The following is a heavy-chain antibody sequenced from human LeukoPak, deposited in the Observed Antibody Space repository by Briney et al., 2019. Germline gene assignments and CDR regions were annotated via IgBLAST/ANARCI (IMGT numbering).Heavy chain of an antibody. CDR2: IYYSGST. V-gene: IGHV4-59*01. CDR3: ARVGCSSTSCSTNYGMDV. Sequence: SETLSLTCTVSGGSISSYYWSWLRQPPGKGREWIGHIYYSGSTNYNPSLKSRVTISVDTSKNQFSLKVSSVTAADTAVYYCARVGCSSTSCSTNYGMDVWGQGTTVTVSS. CDR1: GGSISSYY. D-gene: IGHD2-2*02. J-gene: IGHJ6*02.